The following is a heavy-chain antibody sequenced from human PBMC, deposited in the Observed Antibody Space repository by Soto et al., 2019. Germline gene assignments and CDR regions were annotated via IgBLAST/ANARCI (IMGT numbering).Heavy chain of an antibody. V-gene: IGHV4-38-2*01. Sequence: SETLSLTCAVSSYSISSGDYWAWIRQSPGKGLEWFGTISHSGDTFYNPSLRSRVTLSVDASKNQFSLELTSVTAADTALYYCARVHASGHGVDYWGQGTLVTVSS. CDR2: ISHSGDT. CDR3: ARVHASGHGVDY. D-gene: IGHD5-12*01. J-gene: IGHJ4*02. CDR1: SYSISSGDY.